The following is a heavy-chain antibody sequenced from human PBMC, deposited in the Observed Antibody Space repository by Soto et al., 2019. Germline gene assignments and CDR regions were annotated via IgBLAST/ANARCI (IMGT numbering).Heavy chain of an antibody. CDR1: GGTFSSYA. CDR2: IIPIFGTA. CDR3: ARESGRYYYDSGGYYERYFDY. D-gene: IGHD3-22*01. J-gene: IGHJ4*02. V-gene: IGHV1-69*13. Sequence: GASVKVSCKASGGTFSSYAISWVRQAPGQGLEWMGGIIPIFGTANYAQKFQGRVTITADESTSTAYMELSSLRSEDTAVYYCARESGRYYYDSGGYYERYFDYWGQGTLVTVSS.